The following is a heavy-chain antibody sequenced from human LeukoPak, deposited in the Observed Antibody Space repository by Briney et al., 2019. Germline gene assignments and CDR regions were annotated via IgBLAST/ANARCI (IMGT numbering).Heavy chain of an antibody. D-gene: IGHD3-22*01. CDR1: GFTFSNAW. CDR2: IKSKTDGGTT. Sequence: GGSLRLSCAASGFTFSNAWMSWVRQAPGKGLEWVGRIKSKTDGGTTDYAAPVKGRFTISRVDSKNTLYLQMNSPKTEDTAVYYCTTAPPSYDSSGRFDYWGQGTLVTVSS. J-gene: IGHJ4*02. CDR3: TTAPPSYDSSGRFDY. V-gene: IGHV3-15*01.